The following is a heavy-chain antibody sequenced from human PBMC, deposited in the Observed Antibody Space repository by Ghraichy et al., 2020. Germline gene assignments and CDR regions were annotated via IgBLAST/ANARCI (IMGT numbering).Heavy chain of an antibody. Sequence: SETLSLTCTVSGGSISSYYWSWIRQPPGKGLEWIGYIYYSGSTNYNPSLKSRVTISVDTSKNQFSLKLSSVTAADTAVYYCARDRLLWFGEPLHRTYYYYGMDVWGQGTTVTVSS. J-gene: IGHJ6*02. CDR3: ARDRLLWFGEPLHRTYYYYGMDV. D-gene: IGHD3-10*01. V-gene: IGHV4-59*01. CDR2: IYYSGST. CDR1: GGSISSYY.